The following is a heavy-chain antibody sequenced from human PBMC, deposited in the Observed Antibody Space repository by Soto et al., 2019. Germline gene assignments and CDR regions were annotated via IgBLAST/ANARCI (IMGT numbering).Heavy chain of an antibody. J-gene: IGHJ3*02. D-gene: IGHD5-18*01. CDR1: GYTFTSYG. Sequence: ASVKVSCKASGYTFTSYGISWVRQAPGQGLEWMGWISAYNGNTNYAQKLQGRVTMTTDTSTSTAYMELRSLRSDDTAGYYCARFCGKCSYCSDAFDIWGQGTMVTVSS. V-gene: IGHV1-18*01. CDR3: ARFCGKCSYCSDAFDI. CDR2: ISAYNGNT.